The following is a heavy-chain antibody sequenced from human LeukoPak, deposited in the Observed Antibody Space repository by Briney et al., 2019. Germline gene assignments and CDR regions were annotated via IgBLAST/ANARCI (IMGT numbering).Heavy chain of an antibody. CDR2: IKQVGSEK. J-gene: IGHJ3*02. D-gene: IGHD3-10*01. V-gene: IGHV3-7*01. CDR3: ARAPGSSSGAFDI. Sequence: GGSLRLSCAASGFTFSSYWMSWVRQAPGKGLEWVANIKQVGSEKYYVDSVKGRFTISRDNAKNSLYMQMNSLRAEDTAVYYCARAPGSSSGAFDIWGQGTMVTVSS. CDR1: GFTFSSYW.